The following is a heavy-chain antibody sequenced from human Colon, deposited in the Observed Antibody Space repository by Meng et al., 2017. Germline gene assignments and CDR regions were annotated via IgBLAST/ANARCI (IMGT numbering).Heavy chain of an antibody. Sequence: LRWSDPRLVRPSGTLSPTCAVSRGSISSSNGWSWVRQPPGKGLEWIGEIYHSGSTNYNPSLKSRVTISVDKSKNQFSLKLSSVTAADTAVYYCASFPPPGKQWLVTDYWGQGTLVTVSS. D-gene: IGHD6-19*01. CDR2: IYHSGST. CDR1: RGSISSSNG. J-gene: IGHJ4*02. CDR3: ASFPPPGKQWLVTDY. V-gene: IGHV4-4*02.